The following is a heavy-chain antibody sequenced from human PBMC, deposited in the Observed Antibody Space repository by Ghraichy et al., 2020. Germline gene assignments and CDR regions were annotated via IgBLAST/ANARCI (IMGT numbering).Heavy chain of an antibody. CDR1: GYTLSDLS. CDR2: FDPEDGET. Sequence: ASVKVSCKVSGYTLSDLSMHWVRQAPGKGLEWKGGFDPEDGETIYAQKFQGRVTVTEDRSTDTAYMELSSLRSEDTAVYFCARSGVVLGGTFDIWGQGTIVIVSS. CDR3: ARSGVVLGGTFDI. J-gene: IGHJ3*02. D-gene: IGHD2-15*01. V-gene: IGHV1-24*01.